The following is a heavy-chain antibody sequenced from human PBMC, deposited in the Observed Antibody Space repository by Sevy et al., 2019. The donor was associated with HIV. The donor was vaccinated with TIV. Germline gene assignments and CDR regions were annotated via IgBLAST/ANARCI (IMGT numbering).Heavy chain of an antibody. CDR1: GFNFSIYG. V-gene: IGHV3-33*01. D-gene: IGHD4-17*01. Sequence: GGSLRLSCAASGFNFSIYGMHWVRQAPGKGLEWVALIWYDGSNKYYADSVKGRFTISGDNSKNTLSLQMNSLRAEDTAVYYCVRGRDYGNFDYWGQGTLVTVSS. CDR3: VRGRDYGNFDY. CDR2: IWYDGSNK. J-gene: IGHJ4*02.